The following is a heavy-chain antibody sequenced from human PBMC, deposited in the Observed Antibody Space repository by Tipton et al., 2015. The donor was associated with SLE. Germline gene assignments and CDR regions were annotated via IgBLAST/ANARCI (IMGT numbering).Heavy chain of an antibody. V-gene: IGHV3-7*01. CDR3: TRHGEGYDSWSVYFSY. CDR2: IKEDGSEQ. CDR1: GFTFSSYW. J-gene: IGHJ4*02. Sequence: SLRLSCATSGFTFSSYWLSWVRQAPGKGLEWVANIKEDGSEQYYLDSVKGRFTISRNNAENSLYLQMSSLRVDDTALYYCTRHGEGYDSWSVYFSYWGQGTLVTVSS. D-gene: IGHD3-3*01.